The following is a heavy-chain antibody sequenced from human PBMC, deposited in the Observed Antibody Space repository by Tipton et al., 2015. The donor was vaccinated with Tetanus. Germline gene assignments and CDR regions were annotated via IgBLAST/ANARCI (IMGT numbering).Heavy chain of an antibody. D-gene: IGHD2-2*01. CDR3: ARGVPYSTTMGSDWFDP. Sequence: TLSLTCTVSGVSVRSYYWSWIRQSPDKGLEWLGDVIYDGTSYYNPSLNSRVKISLDTSMNQVSLTLTPVTAADTALYYCARGVPYSTTMGSDWFDPWGQGTLVTVSS. J-gene: IGHJ5*02. CDR1: GVSVRSYY. CDR2: VIYDGTS. V-gene: IGHV4-34*01.